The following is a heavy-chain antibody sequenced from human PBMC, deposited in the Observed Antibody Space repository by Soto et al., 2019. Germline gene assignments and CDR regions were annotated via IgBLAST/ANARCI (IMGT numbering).Heavy chain of an antibody. Sequence: QVQLVQSGAEVKKPGASVKVSCKASGYTFTGYYMHWVRQAPGQGLEWMGWINPNSGGTNYAQKFQGWVNMTRDTSISTAYMELSRLRSDDTAVYYCARDRGYCSGGSCSLHWFDPWGQGTLVTVSS. D-gene: IGHD2-15*01. J-gene: IGHJ5*02. V-gene: IGHV1-2*04. CDR3: ARDRGYCSGGSCSLHWFDP. CDR2: INPNSGGT. CDR1: GYTFTGYY.